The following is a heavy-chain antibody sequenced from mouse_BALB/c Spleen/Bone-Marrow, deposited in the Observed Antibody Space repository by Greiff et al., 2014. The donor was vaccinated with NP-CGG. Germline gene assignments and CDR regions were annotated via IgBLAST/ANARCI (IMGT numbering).Heavy chain of an antibody. J-gene: IGHJ3*01. CDR2: INPYNSDT. CDR1: GYSFTGYT. CDR3: VRGEDGFTS. V-gene: IGHV1-37*01. Sequence: EVQLQQSGPELVKPGASMKISCKASGYSFTGYTMHWVKQSHGKNLEWIGLINPYNSDTYYNQRFKDKATLTVDKSSSTAYMELLSLTSEDYAVYYCVRGEDGFTSWGQGTLVTVS.